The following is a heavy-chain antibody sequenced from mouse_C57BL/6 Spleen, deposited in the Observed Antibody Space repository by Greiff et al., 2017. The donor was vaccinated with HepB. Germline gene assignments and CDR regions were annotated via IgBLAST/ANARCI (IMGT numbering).Heavy chain of an antibody. Sequence: QVQLQQSGAELVKPGASVKLSCKASGYTFTEYTIHWVKQRSGQGLEWIGWFYPGSGSIKYNEKFKDKATLTADKSSSTVYMEHSRLTSEDSAVYFCARHEGPPMFDYYAMDYWGKGTSVTVPS. J-gene: IGHJ4*01. D-gene: IGHD6-5*01. CDR1: GYTFTEYT. CDR2: FYPGSGSI. V-gene: IGHV1-62-2*01. CDR3: ARHEGPPMFDYYAMDY.